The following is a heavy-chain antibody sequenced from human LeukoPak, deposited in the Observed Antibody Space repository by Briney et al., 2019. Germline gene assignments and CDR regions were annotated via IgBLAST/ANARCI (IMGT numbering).Heavy chain of an antibody. CDR1: GYSFISYW. D-gene: IGHD3-3*01. Sequence: GESLKISCKVSGYSFISYWIGRVRQMPGKGLEWMGIIYPGDSDTRYSPSFQGQVTISVDTSINTAYLQWSSLKASDTAMYYCARQSAWSDFWSGYSDYWGQGTLVTVSS. CDR2: IYPGDSDT. J-gene: IGHJ4*02. V-gene: IGHV5-51*01. CDR3: ARQSAWSDFWSGYSDY.